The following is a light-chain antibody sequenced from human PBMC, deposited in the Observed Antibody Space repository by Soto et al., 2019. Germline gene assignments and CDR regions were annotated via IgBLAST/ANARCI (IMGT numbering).Light chain of an antibody. V-gene: IGKV1-5*01. Sequence: DIQMTQSPSTLSASVGDRVTITCRASQSITFYLAWYQQKAGKAPKVLIWNAYTLGSGVPSRFSGSGSGTEFALTISSLQPDDFATYYCQQYNSYSTWTFGQGTKVEIK. CDR3: QQYNSYSTWT. CDR2: NAY. CDR1: QSITFY. J-gene: IGKJ1*01.